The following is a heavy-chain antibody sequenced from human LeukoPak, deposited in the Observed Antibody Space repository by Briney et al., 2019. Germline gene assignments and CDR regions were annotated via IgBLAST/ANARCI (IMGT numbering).Heavy chain of an antibody. J-gene: IGHJ4*02. V-gene: IGHV1-18*01. CDR2: TSAYNGNT. CDR1: GYTFTSYG. Sequence: ASVKVSCKASGYTFTSYGSSWVRQAPGQALEWMGWTSAYNGNTNYAQKLQDRVTMTTDTSTSTAYMELRSLRSDDTAVYCCARSIAVAGTVHYWGQGTLVTVSS. CDR3: ARSIAVAGTVHY. D-gene: IGHD6-19*01.